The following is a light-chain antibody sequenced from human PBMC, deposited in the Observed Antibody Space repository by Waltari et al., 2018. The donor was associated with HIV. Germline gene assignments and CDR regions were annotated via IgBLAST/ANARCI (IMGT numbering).Light chain of an antibody. J-gene: IGLJ2*01. Sequence: QSALTQPASVSGSPGQSIPISCTGTSSDVGSYNLLSWYQHHPGKVPKVMIYEVSKRPSGVSNRFSGSKSGSTASLTISGLQAEDEAEYYCCSYAGSSTLIFGGGTNLTVL. V-gene: IGLV2-23*02. CDR1: SSDVGSYNL. CDR2: EVS. CDR3: CSYAGSSTLI.